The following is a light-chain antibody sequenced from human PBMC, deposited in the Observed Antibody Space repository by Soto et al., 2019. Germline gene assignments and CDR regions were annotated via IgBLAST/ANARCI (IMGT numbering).Light chain of an antibody. CDR1: SSDIGGFNY. Sequence: QSALTQPRSVSGSPGQSVTISCTGTSSDIGGFNYVSWFQHHPGKAPKLMICDVTKRPSGVPDRFSGSRSGNTASLTISGLQAEDEADYYCCSYAGSYTYVFGTGTKVTVL. V-gene: IGLV2-11*01. J-gene: IGLJ1*01. CDR3: CSYAGSYTYV. CDR2: DVT.